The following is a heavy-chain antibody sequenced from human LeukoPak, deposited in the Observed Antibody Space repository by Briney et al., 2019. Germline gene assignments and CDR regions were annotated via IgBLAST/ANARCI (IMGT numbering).Heavy chain of an antibody. CDR3: ARDYDDILTGFLDY. Sequence: PGGSLRLSCAASGFMFSSYWMNWVRQPPGRGREWVANIKQGGSEKYYMDSVKGRFTISRDNAKNSLYLQVNSLRDEDTAVYYCARDYDDILTGFLDYWGQGTLVTVSS. J-gene: IGHJ4*02. D-gene: IGHD3-9*01. CDR1: GFMFSSYW. CDR2: IKQGGSEK. V-gene: IGHV3-7*01.